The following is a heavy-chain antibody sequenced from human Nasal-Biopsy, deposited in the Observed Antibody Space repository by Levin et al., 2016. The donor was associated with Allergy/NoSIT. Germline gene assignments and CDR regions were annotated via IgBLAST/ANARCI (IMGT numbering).Heavy chain of an antibody. CDR1: GFTFSSYA. Sequence: GGSLRLSCAASGFTFSSYAMHWVRQAPGKGLEWVAVISYDGSNKYYADSVKGRFTISRDNSKNTLNVQMNSLRAEDTAVYYCARQGPGKYDSIGYHGYYFDYWGQGTLVTVSS. CDR2: ISYDGSNK. CDR3: ARQGPGKYDSIGYHGYYFDY. V-gene: IGHV3-30-3*01. D-gene: IGHD3-22*01. J-gene: IGHJ4*02.